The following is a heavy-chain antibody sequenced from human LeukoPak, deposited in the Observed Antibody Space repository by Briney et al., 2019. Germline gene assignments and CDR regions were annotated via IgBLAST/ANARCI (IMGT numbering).Heavy chain of an antibody. D-gene: IGHD2-15*01. V-gene: IGHV4-39*01. CDR3: ARRVRSAALRAFDI. CDR2: LYYSGTP. J-gene: IGHJ3*02. CDR1: GGSISSDPYY. Sequence: SETLSLTCTVSGGSISSDPYYWGWIRQPPGKGLEWIGNLYYSGTPYYNASLKSRLTISVDTSKNQFSLNLSSVTAADTAVYYCARRVRSAALRAFDISGLGTKVTLSS.